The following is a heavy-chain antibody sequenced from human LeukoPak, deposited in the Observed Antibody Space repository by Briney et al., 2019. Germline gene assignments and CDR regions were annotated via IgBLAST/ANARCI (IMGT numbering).Heavy chain of an antibody. CDR2: ISGSGGST. J-gene: IGHJ3*01. Sequence: GGSLRLSCAASGFTFSSYAMSWVRQAPGKGLEWVSAISGSGGSTYYADSVKGRFTISRDNSKNTLYLQMNSLESEDTAVYYCTKEHVWESYRPRTAFGVWGQGTVVTVSS. CDR1: GFTFSSYA. V-gene: IGHV3-23*01. D-gene: IGHD3-16*02. CDR3: TKEHVWESYRPRTAFGV.